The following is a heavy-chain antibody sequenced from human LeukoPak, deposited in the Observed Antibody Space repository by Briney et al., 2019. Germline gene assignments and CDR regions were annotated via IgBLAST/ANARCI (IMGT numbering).Heavy chain of an antibody. Sequence: GGSLRLSCAASGFTFDDYAMHWVRQAPGKGLERVSLISGDGGSTYYADSVKGRFTISRDNSKNSLYLQMNSLRTEDTALYYCAKDYIFGTTSVDFDYWGQGTLVTVSS. CDR2: ISGDGGST. D-gene: IGHD1-1*01. CDR3: AKDYIFGTTSVDFDY. J-gene: IGHJ4*02. V-gene: IGHV3-43*02. CDR1: GFTFDDYA.